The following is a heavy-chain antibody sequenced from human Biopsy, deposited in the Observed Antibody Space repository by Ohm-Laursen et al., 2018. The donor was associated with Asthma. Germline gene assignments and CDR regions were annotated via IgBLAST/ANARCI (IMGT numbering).Heavy chain of an antibody. CDR2: IKHDGSEK. V-gene: IGHV3-7*01. CDR3: ARFKRGYSYGYAGVFDY. Sequence: SLRLSCAASGFTFGDYCMSWVRQVPGQGLGWVANIKHDGSEKNHVDSLKGRFTISRDNAKNSLYLQMNSLRDEDTAVYYCARFKRGYSYGYAGVFDYRGQGTLVTVSS. J-gene: IGHJ4*02. D-gene: IGHD5-18*01. CDR1: GFTFGDYC.